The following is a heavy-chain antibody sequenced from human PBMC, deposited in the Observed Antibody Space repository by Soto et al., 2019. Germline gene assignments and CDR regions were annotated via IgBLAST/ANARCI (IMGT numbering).Heavy chain of an antibody. CDR2: IYHSGST. J-gene: IGHJ5*02. V-gene: IGHV4-38-2*02. Sequence: SETLSLTCAVSGYSISSGYYWGWIRQPPGKGLEWIGSIYHSGSTYYNPSLKSRVTISVDTPKNQFSLKLSSVTAADTAVYYCARDIGPARPNWFDTWGQGTLVTVSS. D-gene: IGHD2-2*01. CDR1: GYSISSGYY. CDR3: ARDIGPARPNWFDT.